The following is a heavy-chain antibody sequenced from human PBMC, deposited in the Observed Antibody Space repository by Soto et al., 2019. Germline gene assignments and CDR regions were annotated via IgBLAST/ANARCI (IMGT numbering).Heavy chain of an antibody. V-gene: IGHV4-59*01. J-gene: IGHJ4*02. CDR2: IYYSGST. CDR3: ARVHRYDGSGSYHFDY. Sequence: SDTLSLTCTVSGGSISIYYWSWIRQPPGKGLEWIGYIYYSGSTNYNPSLKSRVTISVDTSKNQFSLKLSSVTAADTAVYYCARVHRYDGSGSYHFDYWGQGTLVTVSS. CDR1: GGSISIYY. D-gene: IGHD3-10*01.